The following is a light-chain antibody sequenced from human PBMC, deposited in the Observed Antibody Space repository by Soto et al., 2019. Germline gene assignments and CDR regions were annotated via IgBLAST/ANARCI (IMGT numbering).Light chain of an antibody. CDR1: SSNIGSNY. Sequence: QSELTQPPSASGTPGQRVTISCSGSSSNIGSNYIYWYDQLPGTAPKLLIFMNNQRPSGVPDRFSGSKSGTSASLAISGLRPEDEADYYCATWDDSLSAWVFGGGTKVTVL. J-gene: IGLJ3*02. CDR3: ATWDDSLSAWV. CDR2: MNN. V-gene: IGLV1-47*01.